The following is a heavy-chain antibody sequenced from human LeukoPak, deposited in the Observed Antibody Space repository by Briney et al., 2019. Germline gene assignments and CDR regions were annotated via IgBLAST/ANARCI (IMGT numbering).Heavy chain of an antibody. CDR3: ARDLYSYGHYLDY. CDR1: GFTFRRYG. Sequence: GGSLRLSCAASGFTFRRYGMTWVRQAPGKGLEWVSSISGSGGSTFYADSVKGRFTISRDNSKNTLYLQMNSLRAEDTAVYYCARDLYSYGHYLDYWGQGTLVTVSS. V-gene: IGHV3-23*01. D-gene: IGHD5-18*01. CDR2: ISGSGGST. J-gene: IGHJ4*02.